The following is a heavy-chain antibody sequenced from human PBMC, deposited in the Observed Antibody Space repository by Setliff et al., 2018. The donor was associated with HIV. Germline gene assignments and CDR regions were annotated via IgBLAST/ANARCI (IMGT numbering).Heavy chain of an antibody. D-gene: IGHD6-13*01. CDR2: IYTSGLT. CDR1: GGSINSGGYY. CDR3: ARIGSGWSVGWFDP. J-gene: IGHJ5*02. V-gene: IGHV4-61*02. Sequence: SETLSLTCTVSGGSINSGGYYWVWIRQPALKGLEWIGRIYTSGLTNYNPSLKSRVTISVDTSKNQLSLELRSVTAADTAVYYCARIGSGWSVGWFDPWGQGTLVTVSS.